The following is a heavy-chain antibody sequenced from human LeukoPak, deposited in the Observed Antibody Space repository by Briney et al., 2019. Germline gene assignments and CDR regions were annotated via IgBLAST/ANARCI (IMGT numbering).Heavy chain of an antibody. CDR1: GFTFSSYG. Sequence: PGRSLRLSCAASGFTFSSYGMHWVRQAPGKRLEWVAVIWYDGSTKYYADSVKGRFTVSRDNSKDTMDLQMNSLRAEDTAVYYCAREQYGSDDALDIWGQGTMVTVSS. D-gene: IGHD4-17*01. CDR2: IWYDGSTK. V-gene: IGHV3-33*01. CDR3: AREQYGSDDALDI. J-gene: IGHJ3*02.